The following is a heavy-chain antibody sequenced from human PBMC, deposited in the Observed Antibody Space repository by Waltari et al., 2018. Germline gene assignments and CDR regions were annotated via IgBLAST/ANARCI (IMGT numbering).Heavy chain of an antibody. Sequence: QVQLQESGPGLVKPSETLSLTCTVSGGSISSYYWSWIRPPAGKGLDGIGRIYTSGSTNYNPSLKSRVTMSVDTSKNQFSLKLSSVTAADTAVYYCARVYPIAAAGTNWFDPWGQGTLVTVSS. V-gene: IGHV4-4*07. CDR2: IYTSGST. CDR1: GGSISSYY. J-gene: IGHJ5*02. CDR3: ARVYPIAAAGTNWFDP. D-gene: IGHD6-13*01.